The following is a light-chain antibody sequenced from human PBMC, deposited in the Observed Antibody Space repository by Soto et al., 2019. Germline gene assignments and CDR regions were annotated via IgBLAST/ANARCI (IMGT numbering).Light chain of an antibody. V-gene: IGKV1-8*01. CDR3: QQYYSYPPSFT. Sequence: AILMTQSPSSFSASTGDRVTITCRASQGISSYLAWYQQKPGKAPKLLIYAASTLQSGVPSRFSGSGSGTDFTLSISFLQSEDFATYYCQQYYSYPPSFTFGPGTKVDIK. CDR1: QGISSY. CDR2: AAS. J-gene: IGKJ3*01.